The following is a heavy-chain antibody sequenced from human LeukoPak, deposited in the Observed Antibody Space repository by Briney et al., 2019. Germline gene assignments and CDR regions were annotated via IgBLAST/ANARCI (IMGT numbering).Heavy chain of an antibody. D-gene: IGHD2-15*01. CDR2: IYSSGSA. CDR3: ARQYSLGGGIKYYYYYYMDV. J-gene: IGHJ6*03. V-gene: IGHV4-39*07. CDR1: GDSVTTTSFY. Sequence: SETLSLTCTVSGDSVTTTSFYWAWIRQPPGKGLEWIGTIYSSGSAYYNPSLSVRPTISIDTSKNHFSLQLTSVTAADTAVYYCARQYSLGGGIKYYYYYYMDVWGKGTTVTVSS.